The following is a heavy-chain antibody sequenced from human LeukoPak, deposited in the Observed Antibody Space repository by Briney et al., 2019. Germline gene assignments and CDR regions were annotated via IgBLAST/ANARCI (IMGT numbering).Heavy chain of an antibody. V-gene: IGHV3-73*01. Sequence: GGSLRLSCAASGFTFSGSAMHWVRQASGKGLEWVGRIRSKANSYATAYAASVKGRFTISRDDSKNTAYLQMNSLKTEDTAVYYCTRERLEGGTSGYWGQGTLVTVSS. CDR2: IRSKANSYAT. D-gene: IGHD2-15*01. CDR1: GFTFSGSA. J-gene: IGHJ4*02. CDR3: TRERLEGGTSGY.